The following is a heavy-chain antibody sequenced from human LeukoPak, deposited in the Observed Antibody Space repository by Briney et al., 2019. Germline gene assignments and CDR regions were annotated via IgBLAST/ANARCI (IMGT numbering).Heavy chain of an antibody. J-gene: IGHJ3*02. CDR3: ARGALITIFGVVKIGNAFDI. Sequence: SETPSLTCAVYGGSFSGYYWSWIRQPPGKGLEWIGEINHSGSTNYNPSLKSRVTISVDTSKNQFSLKLSSVTAADTAVYYCARGALITIFGVVKIGNAFDIWGQGTMVTVSS. V-gene: IGHV4-34*01. D-gene: IGHD3-3*01. CDR1: GGSFSGYY. CDR2: INHSGST.